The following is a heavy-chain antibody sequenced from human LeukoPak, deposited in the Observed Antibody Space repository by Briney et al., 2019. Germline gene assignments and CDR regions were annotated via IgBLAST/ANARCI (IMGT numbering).Heavy chain of an antibody. CDR2: IYYSGST. Sequence: PSETLSLTWTVSGGSISSYYWSWIRQPPGKGLEWIGYIYYSGSTNYNPSLRSRVTILVDTPKNQFSLKLSSVTAADTAVYYCAREIAVAGTGFDPWGQGTLVTVSS. V-gene: IGHV4-59*01. CDR3: AREIAVAGTGFDP. J-gene: IGHJ5*02. D-gene: IGHD6-19*01. CDR1: GGSISSYY.